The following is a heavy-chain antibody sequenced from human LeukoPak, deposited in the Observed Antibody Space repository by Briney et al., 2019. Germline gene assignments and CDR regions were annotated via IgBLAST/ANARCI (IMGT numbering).Heavy chain of an antibody. V-gene: IGHV5-51*01. CDR3: ARPAHEGDAHAFEI. CDR2: IYPGDSNT. CDR1: GYSFTSYW. J-gene: IGHJ3*02. D-gene: IGHD2-21*02. Sequence: GESLKISCKGSGYSFTSYWIGWVRQMPGKGLEWMGIIYPGDSNTRYSPSFQGQVTISADRSISTAYLQWSSLKASDTAIYYCARPAHEGDAHAFEIWGQGTMVTVSS.